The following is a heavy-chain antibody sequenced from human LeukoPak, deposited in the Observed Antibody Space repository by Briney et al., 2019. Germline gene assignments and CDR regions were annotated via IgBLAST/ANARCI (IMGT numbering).Heavy chain of an antibody. Sequence: PSETLSLTCAVYGGSFSGYYWSWIRQPPGKGLEWIGEINHSGSTNYNPSLKSRVTISVDTSKNQFSLKLSSVTAADTAVYYCARALTYSWNDAVDPWGQGTLVTVSS. CDR3: ARALTYSWNDAVDP. V-gene: IGHV4-34*01. J-gene: IGHJ5*02. D-gene: IGHD1-1*01. CDR1: GGSFSGYY. CDR2: INHSGST.